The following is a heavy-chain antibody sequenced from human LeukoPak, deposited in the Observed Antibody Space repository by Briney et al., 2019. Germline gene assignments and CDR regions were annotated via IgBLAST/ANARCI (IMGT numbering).Heavy chain of an antibody. Sequence: APVKVSCKASGYTFTGYYIHWVRQAPGQGHESMGWINPNAGGTSYAQKFQGRVTMTRDTSISTAYMELSRLTSDDTAVYYCSSGYSTVPFWGQGTLVTVSS. V-gene: IGHV1-2*02. CDR1: GYTFTGYY. CDR2: INPNAGGT. D-gene: IGHD3-22*01. CDR3: SSGYSTVPF. J-gene: IGHJ4*02.